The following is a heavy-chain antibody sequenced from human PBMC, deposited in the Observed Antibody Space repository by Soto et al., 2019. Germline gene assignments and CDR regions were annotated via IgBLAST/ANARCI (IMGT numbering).Heavy chain of an antibody. V-gene: IGHV4-39*01. Sequence: SETLSLTCTFTVGSINNRSYYWGWIRQPPGKGLEWIGSIYYSGSTYNNPSLKSRVSMSVDTSKNQFSLKLRSVTAADTALYYCARQQTSVVNQAYFESLGQGSLVSVSS. CDR1: VGSINNRSYY. J-gene: IGHJ4*02. CDR2: IYYSGST. CDR3: ARQQTSVVNQAYFES. D-gene: IGHD2-21*01.